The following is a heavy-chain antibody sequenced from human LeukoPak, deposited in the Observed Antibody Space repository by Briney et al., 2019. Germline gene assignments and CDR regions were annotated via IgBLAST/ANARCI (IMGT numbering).Heavy chain of an antibody. CDR1: GFKSDDYG. J-gene: IGHJ4*02. D-gene: IGHD1-1*01. V-gene: IGHV3-20*04. Sequence: GGSLRLSCAASGFKSDDYGMSWVRQAPGKGLEWVSGINWNGGSTDYADSVTGRFTISRENAKNPLYLQMISLRAEDTALYYCARGAAGTTFDYWGQGTLVTVSS. CDR2: INWNGGST. CDR3: ARGAAGTTFDY.